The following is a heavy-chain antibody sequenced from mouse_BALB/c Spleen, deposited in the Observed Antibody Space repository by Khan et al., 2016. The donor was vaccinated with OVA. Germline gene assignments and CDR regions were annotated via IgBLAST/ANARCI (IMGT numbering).Heavy chain of an antibody. CDR3: ARDDGNFFAY. J-gene: IGHJ3*01. CDR1: GFNIKDTY. D-gene: IGHD2-3*01. Sequence: VQLQQSGAELVKPGASVKLSCTASGFNIKDTYMHWVKQRPEQGLEWIGRIDPANGNTKYDQKFQGKATLTADKSSTTAYLQLSSLTSEDIAGYYCARDDGNFFAYWGQGTLVTVSA. CDR2: IDPANGNT. V-gene: IGHV14-3*02.